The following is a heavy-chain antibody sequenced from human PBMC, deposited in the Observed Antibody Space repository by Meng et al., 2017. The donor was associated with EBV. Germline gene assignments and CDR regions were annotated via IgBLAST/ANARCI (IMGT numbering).Heavy chain of an antibody. J-gene: IGHJ5*02. Sequence: RGGSGGGWFQPGRSPRLSWAASGFTFSNYGFPWARQAPGKGPEWVAIIPSDASHNKYYADSVKGRFTISRDNSKNTLYLQMNSLRTEDTAVYYCAKDLSGRFNPWGQGTLVTVSS. D-gene: IGHD1-14*01. CDR3: AKDLSGRFNP. CDR1: GFTFSNYG. V-gene: IGHV3-30*18. CDR2: IPSDASHNK.